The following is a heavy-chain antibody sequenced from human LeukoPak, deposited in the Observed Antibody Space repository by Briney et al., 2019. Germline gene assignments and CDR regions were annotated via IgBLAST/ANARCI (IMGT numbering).Heavy chain of an antibody. V-gene: IGHV4-39*01. CDR1: GGSISSSSYY. J-gene: IGHJ5*02. CDR3: ARGLWFGEYTPYNWFDP. D-gene: IGHD3-10*01. Sequence: SETLSLTCTVSGGSISSSSYYWGWIRQPPGKGLEWIGSIYYSGSTYYNPSLKSRVTISVDTSKNQFSLKLSSVTAADTAVYYCARGLWFGEYTPYNWFDPWGQGTLVTVSS. CDR2: IYYSGST.